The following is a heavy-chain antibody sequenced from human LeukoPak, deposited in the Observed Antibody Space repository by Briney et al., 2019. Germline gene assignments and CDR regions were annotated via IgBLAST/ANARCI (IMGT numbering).Heavy chain of an antibody. J-gene: IGHJ4*02. CDR1: GFTFSSYS. D-gene: IGHD6-6*01. V-gene: IGHV3-21*01. CDR3: ASFEYSSSLGDY. CDR2: ISSSSSYI. Sequence: PGGSLRLSCAASGFTFSSYSMNWVRHAPGKGLEWVSSISSSSSYIYYADSVKGRFTISRDNAKNSLYLQMNSLRAEDTAVYYCASFEYSSSLGDYWGQGTLVTVSS.